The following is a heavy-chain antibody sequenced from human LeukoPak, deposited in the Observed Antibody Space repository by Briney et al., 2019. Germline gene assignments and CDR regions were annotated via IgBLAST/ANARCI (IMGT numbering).Heavy chain of an antibody. CDR1: GYTFTAYY. Sequence: ASVKLSCTPSGYTFTAYYMLWVRQAPGHGLEGMGWINPKSGGTNYAQKSTRRVTMTRDTSISTANMELSRLRSDDPAVYYCARARGWSIDYWGQGNLVTVSS. CDR2: INPKSGGT. CDR3: ARARGWSIDY. D-gene: IGHD6-19*01. J-gene: IGHJ4*02. V-gene: IGHV1-2*02.